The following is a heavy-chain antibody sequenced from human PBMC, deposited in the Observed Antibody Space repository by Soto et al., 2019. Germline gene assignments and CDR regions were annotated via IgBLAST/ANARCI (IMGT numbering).Heavy chain of an antibody. J-gene: IGHJ6*03. CDR3: AKFRGPSYSYYSMDV. CDR2: ISGSGRTT. CDR1: GFTFSSYA. D-gene: IGHD3-16*01. V-gene: IGHV3-23*01. Sequence: EVQLLESGGGLVQPGGSLRLSCAASGFTFSSYAMNWLRQAPGRGLECVSFISGSGRTTYYADSVKGRFTVSRDNSKNTLYLQMNSLRAEDTALYYCAKFRGPSYSYYSMDVWGKGTTVTVSS.